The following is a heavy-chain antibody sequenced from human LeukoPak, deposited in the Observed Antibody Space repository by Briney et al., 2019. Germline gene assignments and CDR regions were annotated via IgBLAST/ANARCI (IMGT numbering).Heavy chain of an antibody. CDR1: GYTFTSYG. V-gene: IGHV1-8*02. CDR2: MNPNSGNT. CDR3: ASGRITMIAGPVSDAFDI. D-gene: IGHD3-22*01. J-gene: IGHJ3*02. Sequence: GASVKVSCKASGYTFTSYGISWVRQAPGQGLEWMGWMNPNSGNTGYAQKFQGRVTMTRNTSISTAYMELNSLRAEDTAVYYCASGRITMIAGPVSDAFDIWGQGTMVTVSS.